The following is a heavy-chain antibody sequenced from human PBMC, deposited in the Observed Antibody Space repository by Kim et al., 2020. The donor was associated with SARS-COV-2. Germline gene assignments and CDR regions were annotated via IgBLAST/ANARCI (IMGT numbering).Heavy chain of an antibody. V-gene: IGHV4-59*08. J-gene: IGHJ6*03. Sequence: SETLSLTCTVSGGSISSYYWSWIRQPPGKGLEWIGYIYYSGSTNYNPSLKSRVTISVDTSKNQFSLKLSSVTAADTAVYYCARLVGLVSQNYYYYYMDVWGKGTTVTVSS. CDR2: IYYSGST. CDR1: GGSISSYY. CDR3: ARLVGLVSQNYYYYYMDV. D-gene: IGHD1-26*01.